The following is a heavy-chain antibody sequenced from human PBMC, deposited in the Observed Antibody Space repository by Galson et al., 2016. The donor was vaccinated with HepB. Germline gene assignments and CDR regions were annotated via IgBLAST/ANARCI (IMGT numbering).Heavy chain of an antibody. J-gene: IGHJ4*02. CDR1: GFTFSSYA. CDR2: TSYDGNNK. Sequence: FLRLSCAASGFTFSSYAIHWVRQAPGKGLEWVAVTSYDGNNKYYADSVKGRFTISRDNSKKTLYLQMNSLRAEDTAVYYCARDYLRDYFDYWGQGTLVTVSS. CDR3: ARDYLRDYFDY. V-gene: IGHV3-30*04. D-gene: IGHD3-10*01.